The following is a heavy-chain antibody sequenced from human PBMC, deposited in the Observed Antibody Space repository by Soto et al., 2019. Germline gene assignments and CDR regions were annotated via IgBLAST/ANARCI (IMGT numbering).Heavy chain of an antibody. J-gene: IGHJ4*02. CDR3: ARDLASTTIPNY. CDR2: MFYSGTT. D-gene: IGHD4-17*01. V-gene: IGHV4-39*01. Sequence: PSETLSLTCTVSGASMSSINYYWGWIRQTPEKDLEWLGSMFYSGTTYYSPSLHDRVTISADPSKNQFSLRLASVTAADTAVYYCARDLASTTIPNYWGQGTLVTVS. CDR1: GASMSSINYY.